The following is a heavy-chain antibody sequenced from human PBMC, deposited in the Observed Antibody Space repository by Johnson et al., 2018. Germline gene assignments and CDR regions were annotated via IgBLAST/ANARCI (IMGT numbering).Heavy chain of an antibody. CDR3: AKDWFNYYYYGMDV. J-gene: IGHJ6*02. CDR2: ISWNSGSI. CDR1: GFTFDDYA. D-gene: IGHD3-10*01. Sequence: VQLVESGGGLVQPGRSLRLSCAASGFTFDDYAMHWVRQAPGKGLEWVSGISWNSGSIGYADSVKGRFTISRDNAKNSLYLQMNSLRAEDTALYYCAKDWFNYYYYGMDVWGQGTTVNVSS. V-gene: IGHV3-9*01.